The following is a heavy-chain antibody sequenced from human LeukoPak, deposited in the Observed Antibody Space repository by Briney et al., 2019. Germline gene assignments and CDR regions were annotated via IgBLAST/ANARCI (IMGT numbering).Heavy chain of an antibody. CDR2: ISSGSTYI. CDR1: GFTFSSYW. D-gene: IGHD2-2*01. J-gene: IGHJ5*02. CDR3: AREIYCTSTTCNWFDP. Sequence: PGGSLRLSCAASGFTFSSYWMSWVRQAPGKGLEWVSSISSGSTYIYYADSVKGRFTISRDNAKNSLYLHMNSLRAEDTAVYYCAREIYCTSTTCNWFDPWGQGTLVTVSS. V-gene: IGHV3-21*01.